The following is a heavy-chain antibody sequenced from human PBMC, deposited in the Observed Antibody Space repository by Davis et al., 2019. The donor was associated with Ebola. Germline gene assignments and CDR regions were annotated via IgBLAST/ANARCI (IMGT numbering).Heavy chain of an antibody. CDR2: IIPIFGTA. CDR1: GGTFSSYA. V-gene: IGHV1-69*06. CDR3: ARDLGGVIVRYYYYGMDV. Sequence: SVKVSCKASGGTFSSYAISWVRQAPRQGLEWMGGIIPIFGTANYAQKFQGRVTITADKSTSTAYMELRSLRSDDTAVYYCARDLGGVIVRYYYYGMDVWGQGTTVTVSS. J-gene: IGHJ6*02. D-gene: IGHD3-16*02.